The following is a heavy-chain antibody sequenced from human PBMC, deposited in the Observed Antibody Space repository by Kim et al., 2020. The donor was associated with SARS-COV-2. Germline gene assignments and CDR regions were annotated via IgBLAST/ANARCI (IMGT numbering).Heavy chain of an antibody. CDR3: AKDSPEDIVVVVAATLGY. V-gene: IGHV3-23*01. Sequence: GGSLRLSCAASGFTFSSYAMSWVRQAPGKGLEWVSAISGSGGSTYYADSVKGRFTISRDNSKNTLYLQMNSLRAEDTAVYYCAKDSPEDIVVVVAATLGYWGQGTLVTVSS. CDR2: ISGSGGST. D-gene: IGHD2-15*01. J-gene: IGHJ4*02. CDR1: GFTFSSYA.